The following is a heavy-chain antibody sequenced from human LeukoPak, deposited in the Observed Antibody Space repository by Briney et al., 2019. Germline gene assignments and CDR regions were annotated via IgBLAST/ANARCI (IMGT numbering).Heavy chain of an antibody. D-gene: IGHD1-1*01. Sequence: GGSLRLSCAASGFSFSNSGMSWVRQAPAKGLEWVAGISRGGANTHYADSVKGRFTISRDNSKNTLLLQMNSLRDEDTAIYYCSKWNGYGDYWGQGTLVTVSS. J-gene: IGHJ4*02. CDR1: GFSFSNSG. CDR3: SKWNGYGDY. CDR2: ISRGGANT. V-gene: IGHV3-23*01.